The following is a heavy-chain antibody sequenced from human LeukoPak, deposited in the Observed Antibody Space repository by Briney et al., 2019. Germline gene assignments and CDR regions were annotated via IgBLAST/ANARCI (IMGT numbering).Heavy chain of an antibody. J-gene: IGHJ4*02. CDR1: GGSISSYY. CDR3: ARVGSSGWLYYFDY. D-gene: IGHD6-19*01. V-gene: IGHV4-59*01. Sequence: SETLSLTCTVSGGSISSYYWSWIRQPPGKGLEWIGYIYYSGSTNYNPSLKSRVTISVDTSKNQFSLKLSSVTAADTAVYYCARVGSSGWLYYFDYWGQGALVTVSS. CDR2: IYYSGST.